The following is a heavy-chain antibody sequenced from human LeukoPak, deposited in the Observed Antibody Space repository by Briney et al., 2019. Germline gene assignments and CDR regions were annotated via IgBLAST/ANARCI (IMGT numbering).Heavy chain of an antibody. J-gene: IGHJ6*03. CDR1: GGSISSGGYY. Sequence: SETLSLTCTVSGGSISSGGYYWSWIRQPPGKGLEWIGYIYHSGSTYYNPSLKSRVTISVDRSKNQFSLKLSSVTAADTAVYYCARKLVVVPAAPYYYYYMDVWGKGTTVTVSS. CDR3: ARKLVVVPAAPYYYYYMDV. V-gene: IGHV4-30-2*01. D-gene: IGHD2-2*01. CDR2: IYHSGST.